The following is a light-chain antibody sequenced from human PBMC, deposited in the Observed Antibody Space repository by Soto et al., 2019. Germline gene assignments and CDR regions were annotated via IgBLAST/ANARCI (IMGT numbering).Light chain of an antibody. CDR3: QQYDTSPRT. J-gene: IGKJ1*01. CDR1: QSLSSGY. V-gene: IGKV3-20*01. CDR2: AAS. Sequence: IVLKNSQGSLSLSPWQRPTSFGGSSQSLSSGYLAWYQQKPGQAPRILIYAASSRATGIPDRFSGSGSGTDFSLTINRLEPEDSAVYYCQQYDTSPRTFGQGTKVDIK.